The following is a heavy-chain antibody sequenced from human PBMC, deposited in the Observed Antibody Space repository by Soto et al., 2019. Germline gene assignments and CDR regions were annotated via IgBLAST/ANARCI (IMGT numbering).Heavy chain of an antibody. D-gene: IGHD2-15*01. J-gene: IGHJ5*02. CDR2: IYYSGST. Sequence: SETLSLTCTVSGGSISSGGYYWSWIRQHPGKGLEWIGYIYYSGSTYYNPSLKSRVTISVDTSKNQFSLKLSSVTAADTAVYYCARVSPSDKTAWDWLDPWGQGTLVTVSS. V-gene: IGHV4-31*03. CDR1: GGSISSGGYY. CDR3: ARVSPSDKTAWDWLDP.